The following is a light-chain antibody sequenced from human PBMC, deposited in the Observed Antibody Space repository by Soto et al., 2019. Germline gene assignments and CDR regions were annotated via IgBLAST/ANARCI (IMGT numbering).Light chain of an antibody. V-gene: IGLV2-14*01. J-gene: IGLJ2*01. CDR3: SSYTGSSTLVV. CDR1: SSDVGDYNY. Sequence: QSALTQPASVSGSPGQSITISCTGTSSDVGDYNYVSWYQQHPGKAPKLMIYDVSNRPSGVSNRFSGSKSGNTASLTISGLQAVDEADYYCSSYTGSSTLVVFGGGTKLTVL. CDR2: DVS.